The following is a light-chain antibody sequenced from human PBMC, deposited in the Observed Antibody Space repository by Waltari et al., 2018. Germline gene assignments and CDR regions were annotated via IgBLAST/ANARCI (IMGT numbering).Light chain of an antibody. CDR3: AAWDDSLNGWV. J-gene: IGLJ3*02. Sequence: QSVLTQPPSASVTPGQRVTISCSGSSSNIGSNTVNWYQQLPGTAPKLLIYRNNQRPSGVPARFSGSKSGTSAALAISGLQSEDETDYYCAAWDDSLNGWVFGGGTKPTVL. V-gene: IGLV1-44*01. CDR1: SSNIGSNT. CDR2: RNN.